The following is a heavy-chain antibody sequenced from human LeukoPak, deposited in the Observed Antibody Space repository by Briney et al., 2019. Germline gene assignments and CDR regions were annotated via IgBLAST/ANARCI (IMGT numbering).Heavy chain of an antibody. V-gene: IGHV4-34*01. CDR1: GGSFSGYC. J-gene: IGHJ4*02. D-gene: IGHD3-22*01. Sequence: PSETLSLTCAVYGGSFSGYCWSWIRQPPGKGLEWIGEINHSGSTNYNPSLKSRVTISVDTSKNQFSLKLSSLTAADTAVYYCAGYYYDNSGYYTFEYWGQGTLVTVSS. CDR2: INHSGST. CDR3: AGYYYDNSGYYTFEY.